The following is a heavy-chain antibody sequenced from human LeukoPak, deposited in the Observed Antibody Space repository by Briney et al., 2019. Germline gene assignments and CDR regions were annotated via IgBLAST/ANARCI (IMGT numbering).Heavy chain of an antibody. Sequence: PGGSLRLSCAASGFTFSSYSMNWVRQAPGKGLEWVSYISSSSSTIYYADSVKGRFTISRDNAKNSLYLQMNSLRAEDTAVYYCARDHVVWGTVTTFWFDPWGQGTLVTVSS. D-gene: IGHD4-17*01. V-gene: IGHV3-48*01. CDR1: GFTFSSYS. J-gene: IGHJ5*02. CDR3: ARDHVVWGTVTTFWFDP. CDR2: ISSSSSTI.